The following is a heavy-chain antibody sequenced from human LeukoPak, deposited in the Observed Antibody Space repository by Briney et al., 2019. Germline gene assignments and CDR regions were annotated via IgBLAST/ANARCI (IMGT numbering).Heavy chain of an antibody. CDR1: GFTLSNYA. CDR2: INGSGDKT. J-gene: IGHJ4*02. Sequence: QPGGSLRLSCAASGFTLSNYAMNWVRQAPGKGLEWVSSINGSGDKTYYADSVKGRFSISRDNSKNTLYLQMNSLRAEDTAVYYCAKPAKTDSADYWGQGTLVTVSS. CDR3: AKPAKTDSADY. D-gene: IGHD1-14*01. V-gene: IGHV3-23*01.